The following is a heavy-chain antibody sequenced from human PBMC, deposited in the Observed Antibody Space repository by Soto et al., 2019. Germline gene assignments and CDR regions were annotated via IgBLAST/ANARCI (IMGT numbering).Heavy chain of an antibody. J-gene: IGHJ4*02. CDR1: GFTFGDYA. Sequence: GGSLRLSCTTSGFTFGDYAMSWFRQAPGKGVEWIGYIRSNTYGGTTEYAASVKGRFTISRDDSKRVAHLQMNSLETEDTAVYFCERRQFFDYWGQGTLVTVSS. CDR3: ERRQFFDY. D-gene: IGHD6-19*01. CDR2: IRSNTYGGTT. V-gene: IGHV3-49*03.